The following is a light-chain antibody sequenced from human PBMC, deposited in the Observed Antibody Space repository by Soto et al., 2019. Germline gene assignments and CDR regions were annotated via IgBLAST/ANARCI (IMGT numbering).Light chain of an antibody. CDR1: SSDVGGYNS. CDR2: EVS. CDR3: SSSTSSRSLV. Sequence: QSALTQPASVSGSPGQSITISCTGTSSDVGGYNSVSWYQQHPGKAPKLMISEVSYRPSGVSNRFSGSKSGNTASLTFSGLDAEDEADYCCSSSTSSRSLVFGGGTKVTVL. V-gene: IGLV2-14*01. J-gene: IGLJ2*01.